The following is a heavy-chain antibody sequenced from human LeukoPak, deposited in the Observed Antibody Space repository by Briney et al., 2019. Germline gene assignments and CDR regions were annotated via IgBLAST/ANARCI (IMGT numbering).Heavy chain of an antibody. J-gene: IGHJ5*01. CDR2: IESNGLT. V-gene: IGHV3-74*01. Sequence: AGGSLRLSCAASGVTVRNAWMTWVRQTPGKGLMWVSRIESNGLTLYADSVRDRFTISRDNAKNTVYLQMNSLRADDTAMYYCARAVTYFYGSVTYDWFESWGQGTLVTVSS. D-gene: IGHD3-10*01. CDR1: GVTVRNAW. CDR3: ARAVTYFYGSVTYDWFES.